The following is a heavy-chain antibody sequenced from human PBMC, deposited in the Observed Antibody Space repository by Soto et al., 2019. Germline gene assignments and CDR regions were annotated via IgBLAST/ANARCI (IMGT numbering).Heavy chain of an antibody. Sequence: PGGSLRLSCAASGFTFSSYAMHWVRQAPGKGLEWVAVISYDGSNKYYTDSVRGRFTISRDNSKNTLYLQMNSLRAEDTAVYYCAKIPRIRWLDDAFDIWGQGTMVTVSS. CDR2: ISYDGSNK. CDR3: AKIPRIRWLDDAFDI. D-gene: IGHD5-12*01. CDR1: GFTFSSYA. J-gene: IGHJ3*02. V-gene: IGHV3-30*18.